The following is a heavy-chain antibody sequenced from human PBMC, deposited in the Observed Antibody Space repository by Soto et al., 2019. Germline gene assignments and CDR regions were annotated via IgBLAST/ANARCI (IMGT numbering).Heavy chain of an antibody. J-gene: IGHJ6*02. V-gene: IGHV1-8*01. D-gene: IGHD3-3*01. CDR1: GYTFTSYD. CDR3: ARVSAITIFGVVSLPGGGMYV. Sequence: QVQLVQSGAEVKKPGASVKVSCKASGYTFTSYDINWVRQATGQGLEWMGWLNPNSGNTGYAQQFQGRVTMTRNTSISTAYLELSSLRSEDTAVYYCARVSAITIFGVVSLPGGGMYVWGQGTTVTVSS. CDR2: LNPNSGNT.